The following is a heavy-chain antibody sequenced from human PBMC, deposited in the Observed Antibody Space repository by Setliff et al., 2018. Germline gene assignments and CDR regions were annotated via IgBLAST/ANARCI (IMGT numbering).Heavy chain of an antibody. CDR2: IYSSGST. CDR3: ARRSTYYNFWSGYWDY. Sequence: SETLSLTCTVSGGSISSGSYYWSWIRQPAGKGLEWIGHIYSSGSTYYNPSLKSRVTISVDTSKNQFSLKLSSVTAADTAVYYCARRSTYYNFWSGYWDYWGQGTLVTVSS. V-gene: IGHV4-61*09. J-gene: IGHJ4*02. CDR1: GGSISSGSYY. D-gene: IGHD3-3*01.